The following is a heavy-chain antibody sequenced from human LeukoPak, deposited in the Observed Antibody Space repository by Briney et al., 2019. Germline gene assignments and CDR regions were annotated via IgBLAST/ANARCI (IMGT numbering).Heavy chain of an antibody. CDR2: ISSSSSYI. Sequence: KPGGSLRLSCAASGFTFSSYSMNWVRQAPGKGLEWVSSISSSSSYIYYADSVKGRFTISRDNAKNSLYLQMNSLRAEDTAVYYCARDFRDYGGDSGYFDYWGQGTLVTVSS. D-gene: IGHD4-23*01. J-gene: IGHJ4*02. CDR1: GFTFSSYS. V-gene: IGHV3-21*01. CDR3: ARDFRDYGGDSGYFDY.